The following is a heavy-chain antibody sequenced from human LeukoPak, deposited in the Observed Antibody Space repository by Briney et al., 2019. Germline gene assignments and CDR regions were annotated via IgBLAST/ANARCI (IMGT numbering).Heavy chain of an antibody. D-gene: IGHD3-22*01. J-gene: IGHJ4*02. Sequence: EASVKVSCKVSGYTLTELSMHWVRQAPGKGLEWMGGFDPEDGETIYAQKFQGRVTMTEDTSTDTAYMELSSLRSEDTAVYYCATARSYYYDSSGYYTYWGQGTLVTVSS. CDR3: ATARSYYYDSSGYYTY. CDR1: GYTLTELS. CDR2: FDPEDGET. V-gene: IGHV1-24*01.